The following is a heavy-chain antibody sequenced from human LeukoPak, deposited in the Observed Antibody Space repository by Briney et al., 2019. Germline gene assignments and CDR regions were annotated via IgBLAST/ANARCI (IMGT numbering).Heavy chain of an antibody. CDR1: GGSISSSSYY. J-gene: IGHJ4*02. V-gene: IGHV4-39*01. Sequence: PSETLSLTCTVSGGSISSSSYYWGWIRQPRGKGLEWIVSIYYSGSTYYNPSRKRRVTISVETTKNKFSLKLSSVTAADTAVYYCARLMSYYYDSSGYYYLYYFDYWGQGTPVTVSS. CDR3: ARLMSYYYDSSGYYYLYYFDY. D-gene: IGHD3-22*01. CDR2: IYYSGST.